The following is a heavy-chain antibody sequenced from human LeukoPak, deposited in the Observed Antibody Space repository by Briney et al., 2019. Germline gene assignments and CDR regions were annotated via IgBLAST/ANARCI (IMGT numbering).Heavy chain of an antibody. CDR1: GFTFSSYW. CDR2: IKKDGSEK. V-gene: IGHV3-7*01. Sequence: PGGSLRLSCAASGFTFSSYWMSWVRQAPRQGLEWVANIKKDGSEKYYVDSVKGRFTISRDNAKNSLYLQMSSLRAEDTAVYYCARTYYYDSSGYYFDYWGQGTMVTVSS. D-gene: IGHD3-22*01. J-gene: IGHJ4*02. CDR3: ARTYYYDSSGYYFDY.